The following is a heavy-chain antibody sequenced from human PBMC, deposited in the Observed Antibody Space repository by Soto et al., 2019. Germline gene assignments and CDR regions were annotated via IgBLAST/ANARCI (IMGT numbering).Heavy chain of an antibody. V-gene: IGHV1-69*13. D-gene: IGHD3-22*01. CDR3: ARGVHYDSSGYYYFY. CDR1: GGTVNNYA. CDR2: IIPLFGTA. J-gene: IGHJ4*02. Sequence: SVKVSCKASGGTVNNYAISWVRQAPGQGLEWMGGIIPLFGTANYAQKFQGRVTITADESTSTAYMELGSLRSEDTAVYYCARGVHYDSSGYYYFYWGQGTLVTV.